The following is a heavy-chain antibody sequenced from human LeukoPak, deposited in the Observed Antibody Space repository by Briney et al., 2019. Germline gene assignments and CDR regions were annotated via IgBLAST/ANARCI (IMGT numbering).Heavy chain of an antibody. CDR1: GFTFGSYA. D-gene: IGHD4-11*01. CDR2: VSYDGSNK. J-gene: IGHJ4*02. V-gene: IGHV3-30-3*01. CDR3: ARDRPTVTTPAYYFDY. Sequence: HPGRSLRLSCAASGFTFGSYAMHWVRQAPGKGLEWVAVVSYDGSNKYYADSVKGRFTISRDNSKNTLYLQMNSLRAEDTAVYYCARDRPTVTTPAYYFDYWGQGTLVTVSS.